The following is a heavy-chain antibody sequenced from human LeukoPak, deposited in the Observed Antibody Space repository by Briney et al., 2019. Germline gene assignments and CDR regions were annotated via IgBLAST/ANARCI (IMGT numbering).Heavy chain of an antibody. J-gene: IGHJ6*02. Sequence: PSETLSLTCAVYGGSFSSYYWSWIRQPPGKGLEWIGYIYYSGSTNYNPSLKSRVTISVDTSKNQFSLKLSSVTAADTAVYYCARHTPENRRNGMDVWGQGTTVTVSS. V-gene: IGHV4-59*08. D-gene: IGHD2/OR15-2a*01. CDR1: GGSFSSYY. CDR3: ARHTPENRRNGMDV. CDR2: IYYSGST.